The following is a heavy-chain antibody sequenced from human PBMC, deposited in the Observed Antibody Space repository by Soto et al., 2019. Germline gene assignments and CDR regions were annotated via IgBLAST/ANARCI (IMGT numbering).Heavy chain of an antibody. CDR1: GYSFATSG. D-gene: IGHD3-22*01. CDR3: ARAGQYYDASGYAN. CDR2: ISVYTGNT. V-gene: IGHV1-18*01. Sequence: QVKLVQSGTEVKKPGASIKVSCKASGYSFATSGMSWVRQAPGQGLEWMGWISVYTGNTNYDQNLQDTVTLTTDTSTNTAYLEVRNLRSDDTAVYYCARAGQYYDASGYANWGQGTLVTVSS. J-gene: IGHJ4*02.